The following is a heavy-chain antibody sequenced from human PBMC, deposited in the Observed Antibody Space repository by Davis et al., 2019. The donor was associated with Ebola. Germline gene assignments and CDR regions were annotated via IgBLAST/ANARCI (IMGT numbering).Heavy chain of an antibody. CDR3: SMGATTGDY. D-gene: IGHD1-26*01. J-gene: IGHJ4*02. CDR1: GFTSSGSA. V-gene: IGHV3-73*01. CDR2: IRSKANSYAT. Sequence: GGSLRLSCAASGFTSSGSAMHCVRQASGKGLEWVGRIRSKANSYATAYAASVKGRFTISRDDSKNTAYLQMNRLKTEDTAVYDCSMGATTGDYWGQGTLVTVSS.